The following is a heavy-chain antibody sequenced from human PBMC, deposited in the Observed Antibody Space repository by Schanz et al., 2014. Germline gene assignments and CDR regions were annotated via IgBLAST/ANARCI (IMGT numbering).Heavy chain of an antibody. CDR1: GFTFSTHA. J-gene: IGHJ4*02. CDR3: VRDELLWFGEVLSLDY. D-gene: IGHD3-10*01. CDR2: ISASGAST. V-gene: IGHV3-23*04. Sequence: EVQLAESGGGLVQPGGSLRLSCAASGFTFSTHAMTWVRQIPGKGLEWVSAISASGASTYYADSVKGRFTISRDNSNKTVDLQMNSLRAEDTALYYCVRDELLWFGEVLSLDYWGQGALVTVSS.